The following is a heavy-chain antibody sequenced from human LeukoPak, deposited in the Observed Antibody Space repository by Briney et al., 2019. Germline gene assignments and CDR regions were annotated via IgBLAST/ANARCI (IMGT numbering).Heavy chain of an antibody. CDR2: ISYDVSNK. CDR1: GFTFSSYA. J-gene: IGHJ4*02. V-gene: IGHV3-30-3*01. D-gene: IGHD3-22*01. CDR3: ARDSSRTMIVVNPDY. Sequence: PGRSLRLSCAASGFTFSSYAMHWVRQAPGKGLEWVAVISYDVSNKYYADSVKGRFTISRDNSKNTLYLQMNSLRAEDTAVYYCARDSSRTMIVVNPDYWGQGTLVTVSS.